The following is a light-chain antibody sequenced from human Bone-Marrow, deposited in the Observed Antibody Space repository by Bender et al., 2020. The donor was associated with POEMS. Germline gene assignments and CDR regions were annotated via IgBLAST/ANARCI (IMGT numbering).Light chain of an antibody. CDR2: ADN. CDR3: GSYEGSNNFV. CDR1: DSNIGADSD. V-gene: IGLV1-40*01. Sequence: QSVLTQPPSVSGAPGQRVTISCTGSDSNIGADSDVHWYQQLPGTAPKLLIFADNNRPSGVPDRFSGSKSGTSTSLAISGLRSEDEGDYYCGSYEGSNNFVFGTGTKVTVL. J-gene: IGLJ1*01.